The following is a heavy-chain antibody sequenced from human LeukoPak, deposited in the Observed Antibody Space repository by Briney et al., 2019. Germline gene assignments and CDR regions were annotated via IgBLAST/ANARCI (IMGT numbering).Heavy chain of an antibody. Sequence: GGSLRLSCAASGVNFDDYAMHWVRQSPGTGLEWVAGLNWDSRSMAYADSVRGRFTISRDNSKNTLYLQMNSLRAEDTAVYYCAKALGWGSFDYWGQGTMVTVSS. CDR2: LNWDSRSM. CDR1: GVNFDDYA. D-gene: IGHD7-27*01. CDR3: AKALGWGSFDY. V-gene: IGHV3-9*01. J-gene: IGHJ4*02.